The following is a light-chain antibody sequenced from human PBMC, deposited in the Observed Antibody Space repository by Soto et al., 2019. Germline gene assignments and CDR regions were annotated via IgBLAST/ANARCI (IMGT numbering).Light chain of an antibody. CDR2: GES. Sequence: EIVMTQSPASLSVSPGERVTLSCRASQSVNSHLAWYQQKPGQAPRLLILGESTRATGTPARFSGSGSGTDFTLTISSLQSEDFAVYHCQQYNNWPLTVGGGTKVEIK. CDR1: QSVNSH. V-gene: IGKV3D-15*01. CDR3: QQYNNWPLT. J-gene: IGKJ4*01.